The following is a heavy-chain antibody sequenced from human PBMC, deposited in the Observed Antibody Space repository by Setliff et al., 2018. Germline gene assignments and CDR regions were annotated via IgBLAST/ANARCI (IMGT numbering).Heavy chain of an antibody. J-gene: IGHJ4*02. CDR2: IKQDGSEK. CDR3: ARGPPEWVGLGDY. D-gene: IGHD1-26*01. Sequence: ETLSLTCAVSGGSISSSNWWSWVRQAPGKGLEWVANIKQDGSEKYYVDSVKGRFTISRDNAKNSLYLQMNSLRAEDTAVYYCARGPPEWVGLGDYWGQGTLVTVSS. V-gene: IGHV3-7*01. CDR1: GGSISSSNW.